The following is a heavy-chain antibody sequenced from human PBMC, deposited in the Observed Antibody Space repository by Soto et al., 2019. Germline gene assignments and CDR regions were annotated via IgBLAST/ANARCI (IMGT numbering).Heavy chain of an antibody. Sequence: PRGSLSLSCSASGFNFAAYTMSWVRLTPGKGLEWVGFIRRIAYGGTTDYAASVKGRLTISRDDSRKIVYLQMSRLKIEDTAVYYCSRSLAIDFDSRGQVTLLTVSS. CDR2: IRRIAYGGTT. CDR1: GFNFAAYT. J-gene: IGHJ4*02. CDR3: SRSLAIDFDS. V-gene: IGHV3-49*04.